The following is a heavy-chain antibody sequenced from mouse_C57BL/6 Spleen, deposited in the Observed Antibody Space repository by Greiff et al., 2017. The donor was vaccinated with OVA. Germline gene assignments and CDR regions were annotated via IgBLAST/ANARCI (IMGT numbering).Heavy chain of an antibody. J-gene: IGHJ4*01. CDR1: GFSLTSYG. CDR3: ATHYYGSSYAMDY. Sequence: VMLVESGPGLVAPSQSLSITCTVSGFSLTSYGVDWVRQSPGKGLEWLGVIWGVGSTNYNSALKSRLSISKDNSKSQVFLKMNSLQTDDTAMYYCATHYYGSSYAMDYWGQGTSVTVSS. V-gene: IGHV2-6*01. CDR2: IWGVGST. D-gene: IGHD1-1*01.